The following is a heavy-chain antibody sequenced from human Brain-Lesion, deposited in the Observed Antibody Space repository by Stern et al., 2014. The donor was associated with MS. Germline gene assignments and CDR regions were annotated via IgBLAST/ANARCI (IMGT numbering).Heavy chain of an antibody. J-gene: IGHJ5*02. CDR3: TRAVWGTYRTRGGQWFDP. CDR1: GDSVSSNSAA. Sequence: QVQLVQSGPGLVKPSQTLSLTCAISGDSVSSNSAAWNWIRQSPSRGLEWLGRTYYRSKWYNDYAVSVKSRIIINPDTSKNQFSLQLNSVTPEDTAVYYCTRAVWGTYRTRGGQWFDPWGQGTLVTVSS. V-gene: IGHV6-1*01. D-gene: IGHD3-16*02. CDR2: TYYRSKWYN.